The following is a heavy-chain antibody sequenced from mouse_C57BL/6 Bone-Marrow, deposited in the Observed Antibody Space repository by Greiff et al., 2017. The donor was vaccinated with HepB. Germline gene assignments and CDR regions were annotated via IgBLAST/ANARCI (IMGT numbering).Heavy chain of an antibody. CDR2: ISSGSSTI. CDR3: ARKEVVAPYWYFDV. V-gene: IGHV5-17*01. D-gene: IGHD1-1*01. CDR1: GFTFSDYG. Sequence: VQLKESGGGLVKPGGSLKLSCAASGFTFSDYGMHWVRQAPEKGLEWVAYISSGSSTIYYADTVKGRFTISRDNAKNTLFLQMTSLRSEDTAMYYCARKEVVAPYWYFDVWGTGTTVTVSS. J-gene: IGHJ1*03.